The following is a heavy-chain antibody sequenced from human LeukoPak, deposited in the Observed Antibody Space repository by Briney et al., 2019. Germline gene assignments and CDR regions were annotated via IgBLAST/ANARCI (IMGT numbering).Heavy chain of an antibody. J-gene: IGHJ4*02. CDR1: GGSISSYY. D-gene: IGHD4-17*01. V-gene: IGHV4-4*07. CDR2: ISTSGST. CDR3: GRLRGAMTTVTSNFDY. Sequence: SETLSLICTVSGGSISSYYWSWIRQPAGKGLEWIGRISTSGSTNYNPSLKSRVTISVDTSKNQFSLKLSSVTAADTAVYYCGRLRGAMTTVTSNFDYWGQGTLVTVSS.